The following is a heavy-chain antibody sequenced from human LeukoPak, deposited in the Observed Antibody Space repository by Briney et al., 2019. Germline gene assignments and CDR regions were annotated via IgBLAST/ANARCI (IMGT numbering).Heavy chain of an antibody. D-gene: IGHD3-22*01. CDR3: AKSLVVIKVARFYGMDV. J-gene: IGHJ6*02. V-gene: IGHV3-23*01. Sequence: GGSLRLSCAAYGFTFSSYAMSWVRQPPGKGLEWVSAISGSGGSTYYADSVKGRFTISTDNSKNTLYLQMNSLRAEDTAVYYCAKSLVVIKVARFYGMDVWGQGTTVTVSS. CDR2: ISGSGGST. CDR1: GFTFSSYA.